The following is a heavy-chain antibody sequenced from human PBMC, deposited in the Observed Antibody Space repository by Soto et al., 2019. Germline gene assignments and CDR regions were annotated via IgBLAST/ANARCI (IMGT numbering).Heavy chain of an antibody. CDR3: TRSQGSSTSLEIIFYEYFGMDV. J-gene: IGHJ6*02. CDR1: GGTFGSYA. CDR2: IIPIPGTA. Sequence: QVQLVQSGAEVKKPGSSVKVSCKASGGTFGSYAISWVRQAPGQGLEWMGGIIPIPGTANYAQKFQGSGTIAADESTSTADMELSSLTSNGTAVYYCTRSQGSSTSLEIIFYEYFGMDVWGQGIKVTVSS. D-gene: IGHD2-2*01. V-gene: IGHV1-69*01.